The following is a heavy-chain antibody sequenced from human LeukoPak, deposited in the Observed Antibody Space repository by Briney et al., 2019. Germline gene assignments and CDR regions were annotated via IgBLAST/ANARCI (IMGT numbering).Heavy chain of an antibody. CDR1: GFTFSDSW. V-gene: IGHV3-7*01. Sequence: PGGSLRLSCAASGFTFSDSWMSWVRQAPGKGLEWVANMNQDGSEKDYVDSVKGRFTISRDNARNSLYLQMGSLRAEDTAVYYCATYTHWVAGDVWGQGTTVTGSS. CDR2: MNQDGSEK. D-gene: IGHD3-16*01. J-gene: IGHJ6*02. CDR3: ATYTHWVAGDV.